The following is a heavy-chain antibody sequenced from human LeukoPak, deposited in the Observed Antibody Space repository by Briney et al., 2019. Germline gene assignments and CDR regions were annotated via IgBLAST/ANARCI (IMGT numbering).Heavy chain of an antibody. CDR3: ASGGSFGTY. Sequence: PVASVTVSCKASGYTFTSYGISWVRQAPGQGLEWMGWISAYNANTDYAQNLQGRVTLTTDTSTSTAYMELRSLRSDDTAVYYCASGGSFGTYWGQGTLVTVSS. V-gene: IGHV1-18*01. CDR1: GYTFTSYG. D-gene: IGHD3-10*01. CDR2: ISAYNANT. J-gene: IGHJ4*02.